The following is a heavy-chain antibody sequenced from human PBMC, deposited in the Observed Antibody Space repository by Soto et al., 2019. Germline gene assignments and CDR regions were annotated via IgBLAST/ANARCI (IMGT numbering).Heavy chain of an antibody. CDR3: ASARIAAAGPKWLDP. Sequence: GGSLRLSCAASGFAFNTYGIHWVRQAPGKGLEWVAVIWYDGTYKYYADSVNGRFTISRDNSKNTVYLQMNGLRAEDTAVYYCASARIAAAGPKWLDPWGQGTLVTVSS. D-gene: IGHD6-13*01. CDR2: IWYDGTYK. CDR1: GFAFNTYG. J-gene: IGHJ5*02. V-gene: IGHV3-33*01.